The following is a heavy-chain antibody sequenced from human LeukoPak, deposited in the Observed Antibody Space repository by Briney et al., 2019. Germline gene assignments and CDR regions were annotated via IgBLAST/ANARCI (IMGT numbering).Heavy chain of an antibody. Sequence: SVKVSCKASGGTFSSYAISWVRQAPGQGLEWMGGIIPIFGTANYAQKFQGGVTITADESTSTAYMELSSLRSEDTAVYYCARDHCSGGSCFYDYWGQGTLVTVSS. CDR3: ARDHCSGGSCFYDY. CDR2: IIPIFGTA. V-gene: IGHV1-69*13. J-gene: IGHJ4*02. D-gene: IGHD2-15*01. CDR1: GGTFSSYA.